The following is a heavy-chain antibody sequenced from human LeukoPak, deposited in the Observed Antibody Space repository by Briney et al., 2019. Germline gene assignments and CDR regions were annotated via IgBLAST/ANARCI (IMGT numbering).Heavy chain of an antibody. V-gene: IGHV4-34*01. CDR2: INHSGST. CDR3: ARVLSAYYYYYGMDV. J-gene: IGHJ6*02. CDR1: GGSFSGYY. Sequence: KPSETLSLTCAVYGGSFSGYYWSWIRQPPGKGLEWIGEINHSGSTNYNPSLKSRVTISVDTSKNQFSLKLSSVTAADTAVYYCARVLSAYYYYYGMDVWGQGTTVTVSS.